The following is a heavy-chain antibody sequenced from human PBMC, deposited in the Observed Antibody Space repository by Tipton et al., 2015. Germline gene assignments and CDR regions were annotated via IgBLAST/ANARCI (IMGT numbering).Heavy chain of an antibody. CDR1: GYSISSGYY. V-gene: IGHV4-38-2*02. J-gene: IGHJ6*02. CDR2: ISHSGNT. Sequence: TLSLTCAISGYSISSGYYWGWIRQPPGRGLEWIGSISHSGNTYYNPSLKSRVTMSRDTSKNQFSLKLTSVTAADTAVYFCARDLEHGMDVWGQGTTVTVS. CDR3: ARDLEHGMDV. D-gene: IGHD5-24*01.